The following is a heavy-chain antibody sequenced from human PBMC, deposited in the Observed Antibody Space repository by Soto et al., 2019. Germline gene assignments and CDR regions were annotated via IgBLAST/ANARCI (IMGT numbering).Heavy chain of an antibody. D-gene: IGHD3-3*01. Sequence: GGSLRLSCAASGFTFSNYGMHWVRQVPGKGLEWVAFISDDGSNKYYADSMKGRFTMSRDNSKRTLYLQMSSLRVEDTAVYYCTKRRNVLRFLEWSSGMEVWGQGTTVTV. V-gene: IGHV3-30*18. CDR1: GFTFSNYG. CDR3: TKRRNVLRFLEWSSGMEV. CDR2: ISDDGSNK. J-gene: IGHJ6*02.